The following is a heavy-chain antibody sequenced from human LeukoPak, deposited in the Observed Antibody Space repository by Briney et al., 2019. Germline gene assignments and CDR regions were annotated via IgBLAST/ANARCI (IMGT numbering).Heavy chain of an antibody. Sequence: HPGGSLRLSCAASGFTFNNYAMTWVRQAPGRGLEWVSALSGGGDSTFYADSVKGRFTISRDSLKNTLYLQMSSLRADDTAVYYCARLLLPPLVVPAAMGADYWGQGTLVTVSS. D-gene: IGHD2-2*01. V-gene: IGHV3-23*01. CDR2: LSGGGDST. CDR3: ARLLLPPLVVPAAMGADY. J-gene: IGHJ4*02. CDR1: GFTFNNYA.